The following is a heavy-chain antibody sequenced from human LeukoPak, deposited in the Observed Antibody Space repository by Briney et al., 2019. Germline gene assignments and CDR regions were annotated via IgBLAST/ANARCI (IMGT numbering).Heavy chain of an antibody. CDR3: AREGDCSGGSCYSFDY. V-gene: IGHV1-69*01. Sequence: GSSVKVSCKASGGTFSSYAISWVRQAPGQGLEWMGGIIPIFGTANYAQKFQGRVTITADESTSTAYMEPSSLRSEDTAVYYCAREGDCSGGSCYSFDYWGQGTLVTVSS. J-gene: IGHJ4*02. CDR1: GGTFSSYA. D-gene: IGHD2-15*01. CDR2: IIPIFGTA.